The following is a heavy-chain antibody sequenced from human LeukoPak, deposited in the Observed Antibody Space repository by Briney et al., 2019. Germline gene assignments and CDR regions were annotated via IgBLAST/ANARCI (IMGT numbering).Heavy chain of an antibody. CDR3: ARGAREMAKRVYPTRNLRAFDI. J-gene: IGHJ3*02. V-gene: IGHV4-34*01. D-gene: IGHD5-24*01. CDR1: GGSFSGYY. CDR2: INHSGST. Sequence: PSETLSLTCAVYGGSFSGYYWSWIRQPPGKGLEWIGEINHSGSTNYNPSLKSRVTISVDTSKNQFSLKLSSVTAADTAVYYCARGAREMAKRVYPTRNLRAFDIWGQGTMVTVSS.